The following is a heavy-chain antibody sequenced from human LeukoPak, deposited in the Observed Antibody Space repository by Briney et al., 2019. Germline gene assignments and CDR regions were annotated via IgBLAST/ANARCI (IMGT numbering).Heavy chain of an antibody. CDR1: GGSISSYY. CDR3: ARALGFWSGYPFDY. V-gene: IGHV4-59*01. D-gene: IGHD3-3*01. CDR2: IYYSGST. J-gene: IGHJ4*02. Sequence: WETLSLTCTVSGGSISSYYWSWIRQPPGKGLEWIGYIYYSGSTNYNPSLKSRVTISVDTSKNQFSLKLSSVTAADTAVYYCARALGFWSGYPFDYWGQGTLVTVSS.